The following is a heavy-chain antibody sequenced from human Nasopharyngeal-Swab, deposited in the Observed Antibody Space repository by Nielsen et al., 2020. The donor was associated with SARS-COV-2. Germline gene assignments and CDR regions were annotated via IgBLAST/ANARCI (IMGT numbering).Heavy chain of an antibody. CDR2: IYPGDSDT. CDR1: GYRFTNYW. D-gene: IGHD2-2*01. J-gene: IGHJ5*02. CDR3: ARPYCSSTSCPNWFDP. V-gene: IGHV5-51*01. Sequence: GESLKISCKGSGYRFTNYWIGWVRQMPGKGLEWMGIIYPGDSDTRYSPSFQGQVTISADKSISTAYLQWSSLKASDTAMYYCARPYCSSTSCPNWFDPWGQGTLVTVSS.